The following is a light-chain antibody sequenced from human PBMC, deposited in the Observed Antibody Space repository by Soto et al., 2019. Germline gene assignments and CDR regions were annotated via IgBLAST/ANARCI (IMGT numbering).Light chain of an antibody. CDR1: QSVSSSY. Sequence: ESVLTQSPGTLSLSPGERATLSCRASQSVSSSYLAWYQQKPGQAPRLLIYAASSRATGIPDRFSGSGSGTDFTLTISRLEPEDSAVYYYQQYGSFPITFGQGTRLEIK. J-gene: IGKJ5*01. CDR3: QQYGSFPIT. CDR2: AAS. V-gene: IGKV3-20*01.